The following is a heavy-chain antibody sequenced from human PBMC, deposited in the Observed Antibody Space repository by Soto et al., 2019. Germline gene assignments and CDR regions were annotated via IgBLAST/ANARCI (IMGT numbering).Heavy chain of an antibody. CDR1: GGSISSYY. V-gene: IGHV4-59*01. CDR3: ARSYYGSGSFCSF. J-gene: IGHJ4*02. Sequence: PSETLSLTCTVSGGSISSYYWSWIRQPPGKGLEWIGYIYYSGSTNYNPSLKSRVTISVDTSKNQFSLKLSSVTAADTAVYYCARSYYGSGSFCSFWGQGTLVTVSS. CDR2: IYYSGST. D-gene: IGHD3-10*01.